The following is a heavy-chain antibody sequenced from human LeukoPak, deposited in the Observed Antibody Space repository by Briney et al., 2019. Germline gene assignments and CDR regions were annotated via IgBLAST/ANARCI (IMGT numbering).Heavy chain of an antibody. V-gene: IGHV6-1*01. CDR1: GDSVSSNSAA. CDR3: TREYTHGRIDY. J-gene: IGHJ4*02. Sequence: SQTLSLTCAISGDSVSSNSAAWNWFRQSPSRGLEWLGRTYYRSKWYNDYVLSVKSRITILPDTSKNQSSLQLTSVTPEDTAVYYCTREYTHGRIDYWGQGTLVTVSS. CDR2: TYYRSKWYN. D-gene: IGHD5-18*01.